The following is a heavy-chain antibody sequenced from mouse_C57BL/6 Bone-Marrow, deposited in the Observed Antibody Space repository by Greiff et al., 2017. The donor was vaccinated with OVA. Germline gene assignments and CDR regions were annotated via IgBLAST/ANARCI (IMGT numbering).Heavy chain of an antibody. D-gene: IGHD2-4*01. Sequence: QVQLQQSGPGLVAPSQSLSITCTVSGFSLTSYGVHWVRQPPGKGLEWLVVIWRDGSTTFNSALKSRLSVSKDNSKSQVFLKMNSLHTDDTAMYYCARHGDYPYWYCDVWGTGTTVTVSA. CDR1: GFSLTSYG. CDR3: ARHGDYPYWYCDV. CDR2: IWRDGST. V-gene: IGHV2-6-1*01. J-gene: IGHJ1*03.